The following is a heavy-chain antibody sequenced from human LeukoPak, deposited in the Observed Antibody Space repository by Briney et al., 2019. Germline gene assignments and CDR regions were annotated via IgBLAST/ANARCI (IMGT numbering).Heavy chain of an antibody. V-gene: IGHV3-7*01. J-gene: IGHJ4*02. CDR2: IKQDGSER. Sequence: PGGSLRLSCAASGFTLSSYWMTWVRQAPGKGLEWVANIKQDGSERYCVDSVKGRFTISRDNAKNSLYLEMSSLRAEDTAVYYCGRDRSRIYVWGQGTLVTVSS. D-gene: IGHD2/OR15-2a*01. CDR3: GRDRSRIYV. CDR1: GFTLSSYW.